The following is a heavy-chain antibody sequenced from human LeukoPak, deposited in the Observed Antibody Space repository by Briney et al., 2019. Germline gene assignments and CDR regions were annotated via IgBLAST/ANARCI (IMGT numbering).Heavy chain of an antibody. J-gene: IGHJ3*02. V-gene: IGHV3-30*04. CDR1: GFTFSSYA. CDR3: ARAEKPSGAFDI. CDR2: ISYDGSNK. Sequence: PGGSLRLSCAASGFTFSSYAMHWVRQAPGKGLEWVAVISYDGSNKYYADSVKGRFTISRDNSKNTLYLQMNSLRAEDTAVYYCARAEKPSGAFDIWGQGTMVTVSS. D-gene: IGHD1-14*01.